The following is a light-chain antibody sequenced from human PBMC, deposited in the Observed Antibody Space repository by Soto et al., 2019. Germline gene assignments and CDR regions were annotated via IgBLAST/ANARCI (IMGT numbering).Light chain of an antibody. CDR1: SGDIGSYNY. V-gene: IGLV2-14*01. CDR2: EIS. J-gene: IGLJ3*02. CDR3: SSFTTYTTLK. Sequence: QSALTQPASVSGSPGQSITISCTGTSGDIGSYNYVSWYQQHPGKAPKRMIYEISYRPSGVSLRFSGSKSANTASLTISVLQAEDEADYYCSSFTTYTTLKFGGGTKLTVL.